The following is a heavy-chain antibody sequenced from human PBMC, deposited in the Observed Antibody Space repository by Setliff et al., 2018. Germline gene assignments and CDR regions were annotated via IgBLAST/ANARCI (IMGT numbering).Heavy chain of an antibody. J-gene: IGHJ4*02. D-gene: IGHD3-16*01. CDR2: IHYSRST. V-gene: IGHV4-59*01. CDR1: GGSISSYY. CDR3: ERLRGAFDY. Sequence: PSETLSLTCTVSGGSISSYYWSWIRQPPGKRLEWSGYIHYSRSTXYYPTPESRVSIKVDTSKTPFSLRLNYATAADRAVYYCERLRGAFDYWGQGTLVTVSS.